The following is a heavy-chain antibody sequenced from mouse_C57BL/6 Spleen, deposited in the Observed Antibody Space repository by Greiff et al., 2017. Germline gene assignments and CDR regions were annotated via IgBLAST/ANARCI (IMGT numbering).Heavy chain of an antibody. Sequence: QVQLQQSGAELVRPGSSVKLSCKASGYTFTSYWMHWVKQRPIQGLEWIGNIDPSDSETHYNQKFKDKATLTVDKSSSTAYMQLSSLTSEDSAVYYCARAIYYYGSGGFAYWGQGTLVTVSA. CDR2: IDPSDSET. J-gene: IGHJ3*01. CDR1: GYTFTSYW. V-gene: IGHV1-52*01. D-gene: IGHD1-1*01. CDR3: ARAIYYYGSGGFAY.